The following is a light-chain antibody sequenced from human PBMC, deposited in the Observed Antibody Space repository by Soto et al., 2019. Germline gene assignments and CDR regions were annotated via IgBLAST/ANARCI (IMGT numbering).Light chain of an antibody. Sequence: QSVLTQPPSVSGAPGQRVTISCPGSRSNIGAGYHVHWYQQLPGTAPKLLIYGNSNRPSGVPDRFSGSKSGTSASLAITGLQAEDEADYYCQSYDSSLSGSVFGGGTKLTVL. CDR1: RSNIGAGYH. V-gene: IGLV1-40*01. J-gene: IGLJ3*02. CDR3: QSYDSSLSGSV. CDR2: GNS.